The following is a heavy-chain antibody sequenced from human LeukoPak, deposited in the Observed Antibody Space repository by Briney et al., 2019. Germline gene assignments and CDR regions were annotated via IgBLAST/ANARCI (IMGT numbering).Heavy chain of an antibody. Sequence: GGSLRLSCAASGFTFSSYSMNWVRQAPGKGLEWVSSISSSSSYIYYADSVKGRFTISRDNAKDSLYLQMNSLRAEDTAVYYCARAGRAATNYHDSFDIWGQGTMVTVSS. V-gene: IGHV3-21*01. CDR2: ISSSSSYI. CDR3: ARAGRAATNYHDSFDI. D-gene: IGHD1-14*01. CDR1: GFTFSSYS. J-gene: IGHJ3*02.